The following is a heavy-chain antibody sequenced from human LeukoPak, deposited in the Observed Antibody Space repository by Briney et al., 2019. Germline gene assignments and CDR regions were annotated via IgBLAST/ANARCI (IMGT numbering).Heavy chain of an antibody. J-gene: IGHJ4*02. CDR3: AVWYYYDSSGYYPGNFDY. CDR1: GFTFSSYA. V-gene: IGHV3-23*01. Sequence: GGSLRLSCAASGFTFSSYAMSWVRQAPGKGLEWVSAISGSGGSTYYADSVKGRFTISRDNSKNTLYLQMNSLRVGDTAVYYCAVWYYYDSSGYYPGNFDYWGQGTLVTVSS. D-gene: IGHD3-22*01. CDR2: ISGSGGST.